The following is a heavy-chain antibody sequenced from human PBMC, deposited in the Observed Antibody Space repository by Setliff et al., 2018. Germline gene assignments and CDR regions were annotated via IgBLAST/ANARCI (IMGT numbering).Heavy chain of an antibody. V-gene: IGHV3-20*04. J-gene: IGHJ4*01. CDR3: AKDYLSRWWNEPPLYFDD. CDR1: GFTFRDYG. D-gene: IGHD1-1*01. CDR2: TNWNGDDI. Sequence: TGGSLRLSCAASGFTFRDYGMNWVRQVPGKGLEWVSGTNWNGDDISYADSVRGRFTISRDNARNSLNLQMNDVRREDAALYYCAKDYLSRWWNEPPLYFDDWGPGVLVTVSS.